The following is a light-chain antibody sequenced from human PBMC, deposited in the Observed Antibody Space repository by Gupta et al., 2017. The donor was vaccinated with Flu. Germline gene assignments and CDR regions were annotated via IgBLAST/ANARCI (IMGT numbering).Light chain of an antibody. CDR3: QVWDSNSDHYV. J-gene: IGLJ1*01. CDR2: DGS. Sequence: SYSLTQPPSVSVAPGQTARISCGGKNIGRKSVHWYQQQPGQAPVVVVYDGSDRPSGIPERFSGSNYGNTATLTISGVEAGDEADYYCQVWDSNSDHYVFGTGTKVTVL. V-gene: IGLV3-21*02. CDR1: NIGRKS.